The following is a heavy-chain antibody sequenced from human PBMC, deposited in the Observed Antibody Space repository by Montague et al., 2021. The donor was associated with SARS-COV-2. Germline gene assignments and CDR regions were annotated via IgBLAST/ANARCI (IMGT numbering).Heavy chain of an antibody. Sequence: SLRLSCAASGFTVSSNYMSWVRQAPGKGLEWVSVIYSGGSTYYADSVKGRFTISSDNSKKTLDLQMKSLRAEDTAVYYCARGGKYSGYGSLDYWGQGTLVTVSS. V-gene: IGHV3-53*01. CDR2: IYSGGST. CDR1: GFTVSSNY. D-gene: IGHD5-12*01. CDR3: ARGGKYSGYGSLDY. J-gene: IGHJ4*02.